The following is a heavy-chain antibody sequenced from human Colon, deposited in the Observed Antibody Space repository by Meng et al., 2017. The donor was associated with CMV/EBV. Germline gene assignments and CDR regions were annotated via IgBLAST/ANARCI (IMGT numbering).Heavy chain of an antibody. V-gene: IGHV3-23*01. CDR3: ARDWVVPAATLFYYYYGMDV. Sequence: GESLKISCAASGFTFRTFAMGWVRQAPGKGLEWVSSISGSETSTYYSDSVKGRFTISRDTSKNTLSLQMNGLGAEDTAVYYCARDWVVPAATLFYYYYGMDVWGQGTTVPSP. CDR2: ISGSETST. CDR1: GFTFRTFA. D-gene: IGHD2-2*01. J-gene: IGHJ6*02.